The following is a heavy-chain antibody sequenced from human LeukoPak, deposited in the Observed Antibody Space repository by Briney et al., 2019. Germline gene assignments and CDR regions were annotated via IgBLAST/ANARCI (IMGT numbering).Heavy chain of an antibody. CDR2: IYTSGST. J-gene: IGHJ6*03. V-gene: IGHV4-61*02. CDR3: ARGARLPLYYYYYMDV. D-gene: IGHD6-6*01. CDR1: GGSISSGSYY. Sequence: SETLSLTCTVSGGSISSGSYYWSWIRQPAGKGLEWIGRIYTSGSTNYNPSLRSRVTISVDTSKNQFSLKLSSVTAADTAVYYCARGARLPLYYYYYMDVWGKGTTVTVSS.